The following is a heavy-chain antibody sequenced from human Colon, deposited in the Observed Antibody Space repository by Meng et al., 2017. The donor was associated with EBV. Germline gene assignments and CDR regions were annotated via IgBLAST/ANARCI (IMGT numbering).Heavy chain of an antibody. CDR2: IYRGGGT. CDR1: GGSISTSDW. Sequence: VQLQESGPGLVEPSGTPSLTGAVSGGSISTSDWWSWVRQPPGKGLEWIGEIYRGGGTNYNPSFKSRVTISVDTSNNHFSLKLSYVTAADTAVYYCARVRVIPAAVGFDYWGQGTLVTVSS. CDR3: ARVRVIPAAVGFDY. J-gene: IGHJ4*02. V-gene: IGHV4-4*02. D-gene: IGHD2-2*01.